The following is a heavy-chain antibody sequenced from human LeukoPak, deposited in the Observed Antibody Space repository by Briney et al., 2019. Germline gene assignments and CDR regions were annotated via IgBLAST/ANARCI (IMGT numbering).Heavy chain of an antibody. D-gene: IGHD2-2*01. CDR2: IRYDGSNK. Sequence: GGSLRLSCGASGFSFSDYGMHWVRQAPGKGLEWVAFIRYDGSNKYYADSVKGRFTISRDNSKNTLYLQMNSLRAEDTAVYYCAKGPIVVVPAGNFQHWGQGALVTVSS. J-gene: IGHJ1*01. CDR1: GFSFSDYG. CDR3: AKGPIVVVPAGNFQH. V-gene: IGHV3-30*02.